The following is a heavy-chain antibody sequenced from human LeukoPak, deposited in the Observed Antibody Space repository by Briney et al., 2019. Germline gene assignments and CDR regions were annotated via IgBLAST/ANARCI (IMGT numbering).Heavy chain of an antibody. CDR2: SPYNGNT. J-gene: IGHJ5*02. CDR3: ARDNSVEDTAWWFDP. CDR1: GYTFTSYG. V-gene: IGHV1-18*01. D-gene: IGHD4-23*01. Sequence: ASVKVSCKASGYTFTSYGISWVRQAPGQGLEWMGWSPYNGNTNYAQKFQGRVTMTRDMSTSTDYMELSSLRSEDTAVYYCARDNSVEDTAWWFDPWGQGTLVTVSS.